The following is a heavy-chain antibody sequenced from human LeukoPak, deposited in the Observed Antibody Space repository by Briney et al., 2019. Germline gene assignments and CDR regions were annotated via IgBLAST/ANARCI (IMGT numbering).Heavy chain of an antibody. CDR3: ARVGRGYFDWLMGYYYGMDV. V-gene: IGHV3-48*03. J-gene: IGHJ6*02. Sequence: GGSLRLSCAASGFTFSSYEMNWVRQAPGKGLEWVSYISRSGSTIYYADSVKGRFTISRDNAKNSLYPQMNSLRTEDTAVYYCARVGRGYFDWLMGYYYGMDVWGQGTTVTVSS. CDR2: ISRSGSTI. CDR1: GFTFSSYE. D-gene: IGHD3-9*01.